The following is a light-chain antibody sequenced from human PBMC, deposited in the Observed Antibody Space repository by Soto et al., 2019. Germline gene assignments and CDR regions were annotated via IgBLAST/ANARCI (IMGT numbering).Light chain of an antibody. V-gene: IGKV3-20*01. CDR2: GAS. Sequence: EIVLTQSPGTLSLSPGERATLSCRASQSVSNNYLAWYQQKPGQAPRLLIYGASNWATGIPDRFSGSGSGTDFTLIISRLEPEDFAVYYCQQYGSSPWTFGQGTKV. J-gene: IGKJ1*01. CDR3: QQYGSSPWT. CDR1: QSVSNNY.